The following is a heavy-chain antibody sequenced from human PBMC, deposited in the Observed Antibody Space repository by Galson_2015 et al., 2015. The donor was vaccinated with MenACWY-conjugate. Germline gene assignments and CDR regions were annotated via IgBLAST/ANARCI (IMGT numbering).Heavy chain of an antibody. V-gene: IGHV3-48*01. D-gene: IGHD6-13*01. CDR3: ASSISDIAAAWY. CDR1: GFTFSSYS. J-gene: IGHJ4*02. Sequence: SLRLSCAASGFTFSSYSMNWVRQAPGKGLEWVSYISSSSSTIYYADSVKGRFTISRDNATNSLYLQMNSLRAEDTAVYYCASSISDIAAAWYSCPRTLATVSS. CDR2: ISSSSSTI.